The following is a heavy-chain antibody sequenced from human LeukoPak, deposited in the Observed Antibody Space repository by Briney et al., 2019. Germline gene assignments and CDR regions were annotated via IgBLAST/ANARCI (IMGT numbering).Heavy chain of an antibody. V-gene: IGHV3-30-3*01. CDR1: GFTFSSYA. Sequence: GGSLRLSCAASGFTFSSYAMHWVRQAPGKGLEWVAVISYDGSNKYYADSVKGRFTISRDNSKNTLYLQMNSLRAEDTAVYYCARAASSGYYYSLDYWGQGTLVTVSS. D-gene: IGHD3-22*01. CDR3: ARAASSGYYYSLDY. CDR2: ISYDGSNK. J-gene: IGHJ4*02.